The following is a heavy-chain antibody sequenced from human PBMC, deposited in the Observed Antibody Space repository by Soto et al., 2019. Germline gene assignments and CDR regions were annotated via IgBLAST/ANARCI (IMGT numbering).Heavy chain of an antibody. CDR3: AREHRVGYDSSGYYFAYGMDV. CDR2: IYYSGST. CDR1: GGSISSGGYY. J-gene: IGHJ6*02. Sequence: QVQLQESGPGLVKPSQTLSLTCTVSGGSISSGGYYWSWIRQHPGKGLEWIGYIYYSGSTYYNPSLKSRVTMSVDTSKNQFSLKLSSVTAADTAVYYCAREHRVGYDSSGYYFAYGMDVWGQGTTVTVSS. V-gene: IGHV4-31*03. D-gene: IGHD3-22*01.